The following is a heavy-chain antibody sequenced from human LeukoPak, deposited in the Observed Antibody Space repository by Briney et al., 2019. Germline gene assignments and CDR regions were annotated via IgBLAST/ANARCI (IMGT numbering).Heavy chain of an antibody. V-gene: IGHV1-69*13. J-gene: IGHJ4*02. D-gene: IGHD3-10*01. Sequence: GASVKVSCTASGGTFSNYAISWVRQAPGQGLEWMGGIIPIFGTANYAQKFQGRVTITADESTSTAYMELSSLRSEDTAVYYCARGYYYARWDYWGQGTLVTVSS. CDR3: ARGYYYARWDY. CDR2: IIPIFGTA. CDR1: GGTFSNYA.